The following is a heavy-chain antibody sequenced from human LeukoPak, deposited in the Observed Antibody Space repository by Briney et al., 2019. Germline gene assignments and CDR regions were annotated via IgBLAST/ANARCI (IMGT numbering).Heavy chain of an antibody. CDR1: GYSINSGYY. CDR2: IYYSGGT. V-gene: IGHV4-59*08. J-gene: IGHJ2*01. D-gene: IGHD3-22*01. Sequence: SETLSLTCTVSGYSINSGYYWSWIRQPPGKGLEWIGYIYYSGGTNYNPSLKSRVTISVDTSKNQFSLKLSSVTAADMAVYYCASYYYDSSGNWYFDLWGRGTLVTVSS. CDR3: ASYYYDSSGNWYFDL.